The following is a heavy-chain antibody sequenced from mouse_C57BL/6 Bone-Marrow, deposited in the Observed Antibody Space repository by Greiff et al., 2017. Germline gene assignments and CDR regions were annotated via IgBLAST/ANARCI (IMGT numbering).Heavy chain of an antibody. J-gene: IGHJ4*01. Sequence: QVQLQQSGAELARPGASVKLSCKASGYTFTSYGISWVKQRTGQGLEWIGEIYSRSGNTYYNEKFKGKATLTADKSSSTAYMELRSLTSEDSAVYFCALDGLRRRDYAMDYWGQGTSVTVSS. CDR3: ALDGLRRRDYAMDY. D-gene: IGHD2-4*01. V-gene: IGHV1-81*01. CDR1: GYTFTSYG. CDR2: IYSRSGNT.